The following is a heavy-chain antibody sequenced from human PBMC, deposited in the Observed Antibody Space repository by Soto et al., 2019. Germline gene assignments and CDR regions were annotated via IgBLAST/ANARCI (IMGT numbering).Heavy chain of an antibody. V-gene: IGHV5-51*01. CDR1: GYSFTSYW. CDR2: IYPGDSDT. Sequence: GESLKISCKGSGYSFTSYWIGWVRQMPGKGLEWMGIIYPGDSDTRYSPSFQGQVTISADKSISTAYLQWSSLKASDTAMYYCARRYGSGSYFPYYYYGMDVWGQGTTVTVSS. J-gene: IGHJ6*02. D-gene: IGHD3-10*01. CDR3: ARRYGSGSYFPYYYYGMDV.